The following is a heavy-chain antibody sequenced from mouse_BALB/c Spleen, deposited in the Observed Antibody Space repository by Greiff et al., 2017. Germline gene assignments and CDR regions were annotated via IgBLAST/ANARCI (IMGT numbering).Heavy chain of an antibody. Sequence: EVKLLESGPGLVKPSQSLSLTCTVTGYSITSDYAWNWIRQFPGNKLEWMGYISYSGSTSYNPSLKSRISITRDTSKNQFFLQLNSVTTEDTATYYCARYTYYGNLQNWGQGTTLTVSS. CDR2: ISYSGST. CDR3: ARYTYYGNLQN. J-gene: IGHJ2*01. D-gene: IGHD2-10*01. CDR1: GYSITSDYA. V-gene: IGHV3-2*02.